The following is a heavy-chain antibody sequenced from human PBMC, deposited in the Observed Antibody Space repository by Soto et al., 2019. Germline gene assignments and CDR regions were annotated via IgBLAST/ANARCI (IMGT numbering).Heavy chain of an antibody. D-gene: IGHD1-26*01. CDR2: ISGSGGST. J-gene: IGHJ4*02. Sequence: GGSLRLSCAASGFPFSSYAMSWVRQPPGKGLEWVSAISGSGGSTYYADSVKGRFTISRDNSKNTLYLQMNSLRAEDTAVYYFAKKGGSLYYFDAHYYFDYWGQGTLVTVSS. CDR3: AKKGGSLYYFDAHYYFDY. CDR1: GFPFSSYA. V-gene: IGHV3-23*01.